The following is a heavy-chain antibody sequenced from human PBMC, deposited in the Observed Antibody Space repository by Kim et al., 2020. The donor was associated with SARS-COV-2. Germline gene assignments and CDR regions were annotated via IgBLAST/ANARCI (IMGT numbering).Heavy chain of an antibody. V-gene: IGHV1-3*01. J-gene: IGHJ6*02. Sequence: ASVKVSCKTSGYTFTRYAMHWVRQAPGQRLEWMGWINAGNGNTKYSQKFQGRVTITRDPSASTAYMELSSLRSEDTAVYYCARGADTVGGVAATPLNGMDVWGQGTTVTVAS. D-gene: IGHD2-15*01. CDR2: INAGNGNT. CDR3: ARGADTVGGVAATPLNGMDV. CDR1: GYTFTRYA.